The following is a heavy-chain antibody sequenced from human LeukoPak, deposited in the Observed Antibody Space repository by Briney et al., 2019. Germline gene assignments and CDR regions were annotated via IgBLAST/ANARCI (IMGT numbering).Heavy chain of an antibody. Sequence: SETLSLTCTVSGGSISSGSYYWSWIRQPAGKGLEWIGRIYTSGSTNYNPSLKSRVTISVDTSKNQFSLKLSSVTAADTAVYYCARARSGPFDYWGQGTLVTVSS. V-gene: IGHV4-61*02. CDR3: ARARSGPFDY. CDR2: IYTSGST. J-gene: IGHJ4*02. D-gene: IGHD6-19*01. CDR1: GGSISSGSYY.